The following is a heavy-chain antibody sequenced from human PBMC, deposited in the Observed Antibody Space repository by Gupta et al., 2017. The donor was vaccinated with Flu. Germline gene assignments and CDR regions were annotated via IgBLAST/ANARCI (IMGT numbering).Heavy chain of an antibody. V-gene: IGHV1-69*01. CDR3: ARERTYYYDSSGYYLWFDP. CDR2: IIPIFGTA. D-gene: IGHD3-22*01. J-gene: IGHJ5*02. Sequence: GLEWMGGIIPIFGTANYAQKFQGRVTITADESTSTAYMELSSLRSEDTAVYYCARERTYYYDSSGYYLWFDPWGQGTLVTVSS.